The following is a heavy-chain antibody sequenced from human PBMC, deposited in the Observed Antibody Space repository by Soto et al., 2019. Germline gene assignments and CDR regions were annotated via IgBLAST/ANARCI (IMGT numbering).Heavy chain of an antibody. J-gene: IGHJ4*02. CDR3: ARGIPVSGSFDY. Sequence: TLSLTCSVSGASVTRDGYYWTWFRQHPGKGLEWIAHIYTTGSTYYNPSLKSRVGISVDTSKNQFSLKLRSVTAADTAVYYCARGIPVSGSFDYWGQGTLVTVSS. CDR2: IYTTGST. V-gene: IGHV4-31*03. CDR1: GASVTRDGYY. D-gene: IGHD6-19*01.